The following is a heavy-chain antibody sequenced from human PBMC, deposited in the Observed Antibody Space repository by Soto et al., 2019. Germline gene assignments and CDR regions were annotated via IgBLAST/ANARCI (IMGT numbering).Heavy chain of an antibody. CDR2: TYYRSKWFN. Sequence: SKNLALTCAISGDSVSNNSCAWNWIRHSPARGLELLGRTYYRSKWFNDYAVSVKSRVTINTETSKNQFSLQLNSVTPEDTAVYYCSRDRAVAGTDYFGMDVWGQGITDNV. J-gene: IGHJ6*02. V-gene: IGHV6-1*01. D-gene: IGHD6-19*01. CDR1: GDSVSNNSCA. CDR3: SRDRAVAGTDYFGMDV.